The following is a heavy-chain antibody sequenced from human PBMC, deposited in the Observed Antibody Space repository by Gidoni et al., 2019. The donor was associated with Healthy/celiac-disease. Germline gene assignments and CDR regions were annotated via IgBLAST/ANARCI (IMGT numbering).Heavy chain of an antibody. V-gene: IGHV3-49*03. D-gene: IGHD1-1*01. CDR3: TRDPRPNFFTNGMDV. CDR2: IRSKAYGGTT. J-gene: IGHJ6*02. CDR1: GFTSGDYA. Sequence: EVQLVESGVGLVQPGRSLRPSCTASGFTSGDYAMSWFRQAPGKGLEWVGFIRSKAYGGTTEYAASVKGRFTISRDDSKSIAYLQMNSLKTEDTAVYYCTRDPRPNFFTNGMDVWGQGTTVTVSS.